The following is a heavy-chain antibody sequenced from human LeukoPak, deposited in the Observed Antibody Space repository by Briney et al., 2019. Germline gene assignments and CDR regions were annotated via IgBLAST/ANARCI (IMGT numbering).Heavy chain of an antibody. J-gene: IGHJ4*02. CDR1: GFTFSSYW. V-gene: IGHV3-7*01. CDR3: AKDLASHPAAGTPLDY. Sequence: GGSLRLSCAASGFTFSSYWMSWVRQAPGKGLEWVANIIQDGGDKYYVDSVKGRFTISRDNAKNSLYLQMHSLRAEDTAVYYCAKDLASHPAAGTPLDYWGQGTLVTVSS. D-gene: IGHD6-13*01. CDR2: IIQDGGDK.